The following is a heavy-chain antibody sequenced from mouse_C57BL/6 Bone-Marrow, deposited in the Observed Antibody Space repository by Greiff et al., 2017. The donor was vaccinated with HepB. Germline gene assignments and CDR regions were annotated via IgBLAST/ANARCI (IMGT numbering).Heavy chain of an antibody. CDR1: GFSFNTYA. Sequence: EVKLLESGGGLVQPKGSLKLSCAASGFSFNTYAMNWVRQAPGKGLEWVARIRSKSNNYATYYADSVKDRFTISRDDSESMLYLQMNNLKTEDTAMYYCVRHWSAMDYWGQGTSVTVSS. J-gene: IGHJ4*01. V-gene: IGHV10-1*01. CDR2: IRSKSNNYAT. CDR3: VRHWSAMDY.